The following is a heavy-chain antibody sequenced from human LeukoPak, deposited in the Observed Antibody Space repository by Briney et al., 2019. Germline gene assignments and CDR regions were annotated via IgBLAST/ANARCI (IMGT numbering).Heavy chain of an antibody. V-gene: IGHV4-38-2*01. Sequence: PSETLSLTCAVSGYSISSGYYWGWIRQPPGKGLEWVGSIYHSGSTYYNPSLKSRVTISVDTSKNQFSLKLSSVTAADTAVYYCARGGGYDAFDIWGQGTMVTVSS. CDR2: IYHSGST. CDR1: GYSISSGYY. J-gene: IGHJ3*02. CDR3: ARGGGYDAFDI. D-gene: IGHD3-16*01.